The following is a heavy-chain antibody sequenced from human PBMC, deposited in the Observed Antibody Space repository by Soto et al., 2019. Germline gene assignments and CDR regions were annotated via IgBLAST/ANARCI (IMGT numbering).Heavy chain of an antibody. CDR2: ISYDGSNK. CDR3: ARDVDMITFGRFDI. V-gene: IGHV3-30*03. D-gene: IGHD3-16*01. J-gene: IGHJ3*02. CDR1: GFTFSSYG. Sequence: GESLKISCAASGFTFSSYGMHWVRQAPGKGLEWVAVISYDGSNKYYADSVKGRFTISRDNAKNSLYLQMNSLRAEDTAVYYCARDVDMITFGRFDIWGQGTMVTVSS.